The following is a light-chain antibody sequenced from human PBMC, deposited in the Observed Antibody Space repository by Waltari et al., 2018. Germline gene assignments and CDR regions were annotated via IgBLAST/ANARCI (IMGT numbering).Light chain of an antibody. CDR1: QGVSSS. CDR3: QQYYNWPPGLT. V-gene: IGKV3D-15*01. CDR2: GAF. Sequence: ETVLTQSPATLSVSPGDTATLSCRASQGVSSSLAWYQQKPGQAPRLLIYGAFTRATGIPARFSGSVSGTEFTLTINSLQSEDFAVYYCQQYYNWPPGLTFGGGTKVEVK. J-gene: IGKJ4*01.